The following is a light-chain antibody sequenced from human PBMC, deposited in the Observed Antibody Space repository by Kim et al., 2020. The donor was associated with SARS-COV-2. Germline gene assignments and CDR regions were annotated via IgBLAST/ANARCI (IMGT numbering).Light chain of an antibody. Sequence: SSVGDRVTITCRASQGSSNYLAWYQQKPGKGPKLLIYAAFALQSGVPSRFSGSRSGTDFTLTISSLQPEDVATYYCHKYNSDPSTFGQGTKVDIK. CDR2: AAF. CDR1: QGSSNY. J-gene: IGKJ1*01. CDR3: HKYNSDPST. V-gene: IGKV1-27*01.